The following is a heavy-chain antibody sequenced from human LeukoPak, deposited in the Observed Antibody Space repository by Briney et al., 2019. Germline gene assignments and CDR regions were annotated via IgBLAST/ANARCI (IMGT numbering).Heavy chain of an antibody. Sequence: SETLSLTCTVYGGSFSGYYWSWIRQPPGKGLEWIGEINHSGSTNYNPSLKSRVTISVDTSKNQFFLKLSSVTAADTAVYYCVTRYQYWGQGTLVTVSS. V-gene: IGHV4-34*01. CDR3: VTRYQY. J-gene: IGHJ4*02. CDR1: GGSFSGYY. D-gene: IGHD4-11*01. CDR2: INHSGST.